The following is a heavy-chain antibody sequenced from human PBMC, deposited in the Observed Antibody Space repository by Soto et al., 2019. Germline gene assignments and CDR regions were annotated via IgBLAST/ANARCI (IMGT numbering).Heavy chain of an antibody. Sequence: GLSLRLFCAASGFTFSSYERNWVRQAPGKGLEWVSYISSSGSTIYYADSVKGRFTISRDNAKNSLYLQMNSLRAEDTAVYYCGRVYGMDVWGQGTTVTVYS. J-gene: IGHJ6*02. CDR2: ISSSGSTI. CDR3: GRVYGMDV. CDR1: GFTFSSYE. V-gene: IGHV3-48*03.